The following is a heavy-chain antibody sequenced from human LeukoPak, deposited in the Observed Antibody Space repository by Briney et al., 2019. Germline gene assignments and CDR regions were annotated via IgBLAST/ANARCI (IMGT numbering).Heavy chain of an antibody. CDR3: ARHDAYSSGCFGY. J-gene: IGHJ4*02. D-gene: IGHD6-19*01. CDR2: INPNSGGT. Sequence: ASVKVSCKASGYTFTGYYMHWVRQAPGQGLEWMGWINPNSGGTNYAQKFQGRVTMTRDTSISTAYMELSRPRSDDTAVYYCARHDAYSSGCFGYWGQGTLVTVSS. V-gene: IGHV1-2*02. CDR1: GYTFTGYY.